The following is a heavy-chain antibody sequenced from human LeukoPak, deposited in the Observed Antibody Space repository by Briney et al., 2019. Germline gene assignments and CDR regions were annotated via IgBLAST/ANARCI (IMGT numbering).Heavy chain of an antibody. CDR2: ISSSGSTI. D-gene: IGHD3-3*01. J-gene: IGHJ6*02. CDR3: ARAVSITIFGVVIGMDV. CDR1: GFTFSDYY. V-gene: IGHV3-11*01. Sequence: GGSLRLSCAASGFTFSDYYMSWIRQAPGKGLEWVSYISSSGSTIYYADSVKGRFTISRDNAKNSLYLQMNSLRAEDTAVCYCARAVSITIFGVVIGMDVWGQGTTVTVSS.